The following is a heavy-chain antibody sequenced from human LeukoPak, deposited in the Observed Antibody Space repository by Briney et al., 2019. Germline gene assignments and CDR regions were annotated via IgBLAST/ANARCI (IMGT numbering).Heavy chain of an antibody. D-gene: IGHD1-26*01. CDR2: IWYDGSSQ. V-gene: IGHV3-33*01. CDR3: ARDDRGSYSTNAIDY. Sequence: PVGSLRLSSAASVFTFSSDGMNWVRQAPGKGVERGAGIWYDGSSQYYADTVKGRFTISRENSNNTLFLQMNSLRAEDTAVYYCARDDRGSYSTNAIDYWGQGTLVTVSS. CDR1: VFTFSSDG. J-gene: IGHJ4*02.